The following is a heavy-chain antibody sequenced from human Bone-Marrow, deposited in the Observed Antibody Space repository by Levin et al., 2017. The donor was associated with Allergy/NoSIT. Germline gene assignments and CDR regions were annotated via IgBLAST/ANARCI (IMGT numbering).Heavy chain of an antibody. D-gene: IGHD3-10*01. CDR3: AWFPH. CDR1: GFNFSKYA. V-gene: IGHV3-30*03. Sequence: PGGSLRLSCAASGFNFSKYAMHWVRQPPGKGLESVSIISYGGDNRYYADSVKGRFNISRDNSKNILYLQLNSLRPDDTGIYYCAWFPHWGPGTLVTVSS. CDR2: ISYGGDNR. J-gene: IGHJ4*02.